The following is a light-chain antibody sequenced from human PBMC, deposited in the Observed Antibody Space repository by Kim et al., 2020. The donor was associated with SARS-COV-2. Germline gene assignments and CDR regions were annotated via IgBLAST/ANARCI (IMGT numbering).Light chain of an antibody. CDR1: QDISNL. CDR2: DAS. V-gene: IGKV1-33*01. Sequence: ASVGDRVTITCQASQDISNLLNWYQQKPGKAPKLLIYDASNLETGVPSRFSGSGSGTDFTFTINSLQPEDVATYYCQQYDNILITFGQGTRLEIK. CDR3: QQYDNILIT. J-gene: IGKJ5*01.